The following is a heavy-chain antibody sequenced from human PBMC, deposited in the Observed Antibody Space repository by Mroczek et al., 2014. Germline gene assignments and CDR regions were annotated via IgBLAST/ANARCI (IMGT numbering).Heavy chain of an antibody. D-gene: IGHD1-20*01. J-gene: IGHJ6*02. V-gene: IGHV4-59*01. CDR1: GGSISSYY. CDR3: ARALTGPRFGGMDV. CDR2: IYYSGST. Sequence: KESGPGLVKPSETLSLTCTVSGGSISSYYWSWIRQPPGKGLEWIGYIYYSGSTNYNPSLKSRVTISVDTSKNQFSLKLSSVTAADTAVYYCARALTGPRFGGMDVWGQGTTVTVSS.